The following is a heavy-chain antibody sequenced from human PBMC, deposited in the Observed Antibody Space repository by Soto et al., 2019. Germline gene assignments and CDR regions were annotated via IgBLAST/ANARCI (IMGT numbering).Heavy chain of an antibody. D-gene: IGHD3-16*01. CDR3: ARGGTPIVY. Sequence: QVQLVQSGAEVKKPGASVEVSCKASAYTFTNFGITWVRQAPGQGLEWMGWISAYNGNTNYAQKFQGRVTMTTDTSTSTAYMEVRSLRFDDAAVYYCARGGTPIVYWGQGTLVTVSS. CDR1: AYTFTNFG. V-gene: IGHV1-18*01. J-gene: IGHJ4*02. CDR2: ISAYNGNT.